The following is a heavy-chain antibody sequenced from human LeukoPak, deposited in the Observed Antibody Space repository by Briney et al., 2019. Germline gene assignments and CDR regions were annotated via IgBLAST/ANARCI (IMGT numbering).Heavy chain of an antibody. Sequence: PGGSLRLSCAASGFTFSGSAMHWVRQASGQGLEWVGRIRSKANSYATAYAASMKGRFTISRDDSKNTAYLQMNSLKTEDTAVYYCTRHYDSSGYYYVHWGQGTLVTVSS. V-gene: IGHV3-73*01. D-gene: IGHD3-22*01. J-gene: IGHJ4*02. CDR1: GFTFSGSA. CDR3: TRHYDSSGYYYVH. CDR2: IRSKANSYAT.